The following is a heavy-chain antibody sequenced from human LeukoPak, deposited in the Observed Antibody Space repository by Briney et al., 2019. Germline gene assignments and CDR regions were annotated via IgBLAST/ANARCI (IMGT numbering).Heavy chain of an antibody. D-gene: IGHD4-17*01. V-gene: IGHV3-48*04. Sequence: GGTLILSCAASGFTFSTYGMSWVRQAPGKGLEWVSYISSSSSTIYYADSVKGRFTISRDNAKNSLYLQMNSLRAEDTAVYYCARVFIGDYGDYQFDYWGQGTLVTVSS. CDR3: ARVFIGDYGDYQFDY. CDR2: ISSSSSTI. J-gene: IGHJ4*02. CDR1: GFTFSTYG.